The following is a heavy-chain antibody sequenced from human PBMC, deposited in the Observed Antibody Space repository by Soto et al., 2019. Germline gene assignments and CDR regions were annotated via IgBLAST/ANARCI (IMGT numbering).Heavy chain of an antibody. J-gene: IGHJ5*02. CDR1: GGSFRGYY. V-gene: IGHV4-34*01. CDR3: ARAKKEIVMVVAAPNWFDP. CDR2: INHSGST. Sequence: SETLSLTCAVYGGSFRGYYWSWIRQPPGKGLEWIGEINHSGSTNYNPSLKSRVTISVDTSKNQFSLKLSSVTAADTAVYYCARAKKEIVMVVAAPNWFDPWGQGTLVTVSS. D-gene: IGHD2-15*01.